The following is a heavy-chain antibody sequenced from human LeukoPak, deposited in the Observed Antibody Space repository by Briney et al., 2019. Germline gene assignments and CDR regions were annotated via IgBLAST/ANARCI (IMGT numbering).Heavy chain of an antibody. CDR3: ASVGLRSGWHYYFDY. Sequence: PSETLSLTCAVSGGSISSSNWWSWVRQPPGKGLEWIGEIYHSGSTNYNPSLKSRATISVDKSKNQFSLKLSSVTAADTAVYYCASVGLRSGWHYYFDYWGQGTLVTVSS. D-gene: IGHD6-19*01. CDR1: GGSISSSNW. CDR2: IYHSGST. V-gene: IGHV4-4*02. J-gene: IGHJ4*02.